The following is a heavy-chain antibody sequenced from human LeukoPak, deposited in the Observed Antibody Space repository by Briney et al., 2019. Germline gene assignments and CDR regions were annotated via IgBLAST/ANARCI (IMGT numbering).Heavy chain of an antibody. V-gene: IGHV4-30-2*01. CDR1: GGSISSGGYS. CDR2: IYHTGIT. J-gene: IGHJ4*02. CDR3: ARGSDYFDS. Sequence: SETLSLTCTVSGGSISSGGYSWSWIRQPPGKGLEYIGYIYHTGITYSSPSLKSRVTISVDRSKNQFSLKLTSVTAADTAVYYCARGSDYFDSWGQETLVTVSS. D-gene: IGHD3-10*01.